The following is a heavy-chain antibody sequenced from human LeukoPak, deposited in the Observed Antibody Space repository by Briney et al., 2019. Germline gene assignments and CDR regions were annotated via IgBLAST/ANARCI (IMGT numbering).Heavy chain of an antibody. CDR2: IYYSGST. V-gene: IGHV4-59*01. Sequence: SETLSLTCTVSGGSISSYYWSWIRHPPGKAMEWIGYIYYSGSTNYNPSLKSRVTISVDTSKNQFSLKLSSVTAADTAVYYCAREIDPWIGAYYFNYWGQGTLVTVSS. CDR1: GGSISSYY. J-gene: IGHJ4*02. D-gene: IGHD3-16*01. CDR3: AREIDPWIGAYYFNY.